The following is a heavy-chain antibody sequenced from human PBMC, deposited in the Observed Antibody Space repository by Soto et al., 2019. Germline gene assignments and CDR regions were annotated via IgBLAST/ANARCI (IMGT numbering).Heavy chain of an antibody. CDR3: AKDLRGYGSGSYYAYYNYYGMDV. CDR2: ISYDGSNK. CDR1: GFTFSSYG. D-gene: IGHD3-10*01. V-gene: IGHV3-30*18. Sequence: GGSLRLSCAASGFTFSSYGMHWVRQAPGKGLEWVAVISYDGSNKYYADSVKGRFTISRDNSKNTLYLQMNSLRAEDTAVYYFAKDLRGYGSGSYYAYYNYYGMDVWGQGTTVTVSS. J-gene: IGHJ6*01.